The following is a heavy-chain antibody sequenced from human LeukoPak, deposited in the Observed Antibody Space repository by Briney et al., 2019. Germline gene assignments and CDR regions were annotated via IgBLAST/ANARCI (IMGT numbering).Heavy chain of an antibody. V-gene: IGHV1-8*03. Sequence: ASVKVSCKASGYTFTTYDINWVRQATGQGLEWMGWMNPNSGNTVYAQKFQGRVNLTRNTSVMTACMELSSLRSEDTAVYYCARAGTRAFHIWGQGKMVTVSS. J-gene: IGHJ3*02. CDR1: GYTFTTYD. D-gene: IGHD1-26*01. CDR3: ARAGTRAFHI. CDR2: MNPNSGNT.